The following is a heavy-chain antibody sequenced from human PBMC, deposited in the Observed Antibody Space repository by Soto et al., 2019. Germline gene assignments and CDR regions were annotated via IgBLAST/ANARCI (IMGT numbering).Heavy chain of an antibody. CDR1: GFTFSNYG. D-gene: IGHD2-15*01. J-gene: IGHJ4*02. CDR2: ISYDGSHK. CDR3: AKDGAPRYSSRSSCRPAGAY. V-gene: IGHV3-30*18. Sequence: QVQLVESGGGVVQPGRSLRLSCAGSGFTFSNYGLHWVRQAPGKGLEWVAVISYDGSHKYYADSVKGRFTISRDNSNNTLYLQMDRLRAEDTAVYYCAKDGAPRYSSRSSCRPAGAYWGQGTLVTVSS.